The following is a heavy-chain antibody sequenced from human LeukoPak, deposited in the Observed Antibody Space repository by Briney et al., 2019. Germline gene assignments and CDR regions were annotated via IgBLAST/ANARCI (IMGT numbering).Heavy chain of an antibody. J-gene: IGHJ4*02. V-gene: IGHV3-23*01. Sequence: GGSLRLSCAASGFTFSTHVMSWVRQAPGKGLEWVSDISGSGGSTYYADSVKGRFTISRDNSMNTLYLQMNNLRAEVTAVYYCAKAGYSGYDWDYWGQGTLVTVSS. CDR3: AKAGYSGYDWDY. CDR2: ISGSGGST. D-gene: IGHD5-12*01. CDR1: GFTFSTHV.